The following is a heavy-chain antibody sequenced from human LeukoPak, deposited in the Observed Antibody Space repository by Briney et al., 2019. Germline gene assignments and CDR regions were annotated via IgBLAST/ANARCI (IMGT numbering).Heavy chain of an antibody. D-gene: IGHD1-1*01. V-gene: IGHV3-23*01. J-gene: IGHJ3*01. CDR1: GFTFSSYA. Sequence: GGSLRLSCAASGFTFSSYAMSWVRQAPGKGLEWVSAISDSGGTTYYADSVKGRFTISRDNSKNTLSLQMKSLRAEDTAVYYCAKDRKVLGLWGQGTMVTVSS. CDR2: ISDSGGTT. CDR3: AKDRKVLGL.